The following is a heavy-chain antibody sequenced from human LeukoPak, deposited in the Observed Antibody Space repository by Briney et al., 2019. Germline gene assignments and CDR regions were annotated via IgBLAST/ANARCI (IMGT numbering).Heavy chain of an antibody. CDR2: ISSSSSYV. Sequence: GGSLRLSCAASGFTFSSYSMSWVRQAPGKWLEWVSSISSSSSYVYYADSVKGRFTISRDNAKNSLHLQMNSLRAEDTAVYYCARGNNWGPLSDTFNIWGQGTMVTASS. CDR1: GFTFSSYS. J-gene: IGHJ3*02. CDR3: ARGNNWGPLSDTFNI. D-gene: IGHD7-27*01. V-gene: IGHV3-21*01.